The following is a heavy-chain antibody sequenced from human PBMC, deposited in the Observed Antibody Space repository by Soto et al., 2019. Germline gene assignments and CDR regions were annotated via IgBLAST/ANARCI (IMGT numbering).Heavy chain of an antibody. CDR2: ISWNSGNI. V-gene: IGHV3-9*01. D-gene: IGHD5-12*01. CDR1: GITFHDYA. Sequence: EVQLVESGGGLVQPGRSLRLSCAASGITFHDYAMHWVRQAPGKGLEWVSGISWNSGNIGYADSVKGRFTISRDNAKNSLYLQMNSLSAEDTALYYCATLASAYEVDYWGQGTLVTVSS. J-gene: IGHJ4*02. CDR3: ATLASAYEVDY.